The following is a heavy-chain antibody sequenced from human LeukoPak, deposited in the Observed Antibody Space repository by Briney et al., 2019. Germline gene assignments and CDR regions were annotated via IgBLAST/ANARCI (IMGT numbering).Heavy chain of an antibody. J-gene: IGHJ4*02. CDR1: GYSISSGYY. V-gene: IGHV4-38-2*02. CDR3: ARELGPYDTLTGWGPYFDY. CDR2: IYHSGST. D-gene: IGHD3-9*01. Sequence: SETLSLTCAVSGYSISSGYYWGWIRQPPGKGLEWIGSIYHSGSTYYNPSLKSRVTISVDTSKNQFSLKLSSVTAADTAVYDCARELGPYDTLTGWGPYFDYWGQGTLVTVSS.